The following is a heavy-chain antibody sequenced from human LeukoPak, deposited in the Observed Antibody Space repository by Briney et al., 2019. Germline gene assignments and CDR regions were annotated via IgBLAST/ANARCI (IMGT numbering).Heavy chain of an antibody. CDR3: AGEYSSSSSYYGMDV. CDR1: GFTFSSYG. Sequence: GGSLRLSCAASGFTFSSYGMHWVRQAPGKGLEWVAVISYDGSNKYCADSVKGRFTISRDNSKNTLYLQMNSLRAEDTAVYYCAGEYSSSSSYYGMDVWGQGTTVTVSS. V-gene: IGHV3-30*03. D-gene: IGHD6-6*01. J-gene: IGHJ6*02. CDR2: ISYDGSNK.